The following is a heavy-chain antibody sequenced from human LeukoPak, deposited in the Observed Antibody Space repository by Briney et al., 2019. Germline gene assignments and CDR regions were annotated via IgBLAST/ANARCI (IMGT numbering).Heavy chain of an antibody. Sequence: TSETLSLTCTVSGGSISSSPYYWGWIRQPPGKGLEWIGTIYYSGTTYYNPSLKSRVTISVETSKNQFSLKLSSVTAADTAVYYCARRPGANWGSVDALDIWGQGTMVTVSS. CDR2: IYYSGTT. CDR1: GGSISSSPYY. CDR3: ARRPGANWGSVDALDI. V-gene: IGHV4-39*01. D-gene: IGHD7-27*01. J-gene: IGHJ3*02.